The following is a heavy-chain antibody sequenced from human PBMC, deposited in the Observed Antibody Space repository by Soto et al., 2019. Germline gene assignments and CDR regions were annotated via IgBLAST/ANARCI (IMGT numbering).Heavy chain of an antibody. CDR3: ARSPRSSPSFDY. D-gene: IGHD6-13*01. CDR1: GYTFSNFW. V-gene: IGHV5-51*01. J-gene: IGHJ4*02. Sequence: GESLTVSCQCSGYTFSNFWIAWLRQLPGKGLEYMGIIYPGDSETRYSPSFHGKVTISADRSIGTAYLQWSSLEASDSAFYFCARSPRSSPSFDYWGQGALVTVSS. CDR2: IYPGDSET.